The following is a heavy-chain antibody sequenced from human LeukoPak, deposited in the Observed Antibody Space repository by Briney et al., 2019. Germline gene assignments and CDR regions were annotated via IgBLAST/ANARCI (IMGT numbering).Heavy chain of an antibody. CDR3: ARVSLLWFGELFPYFDY. D-gene: IGHD3-10*01. J-gene: IGHJ4*02. CDR2: IYYSGST. CDR1: GGSISSSSYY. V-gene: IGHV4-39*07. Sequence: PSETLSLTCTVSGGSISSSSYYWGWIRQPPGKGLEWIGSIYYSGSTYYNPSLKSRVTISVDTSKNQFSLKPSSVTAADTAVYYCARVSLLWFGELFPYFDYWGQGTLVTVSS.